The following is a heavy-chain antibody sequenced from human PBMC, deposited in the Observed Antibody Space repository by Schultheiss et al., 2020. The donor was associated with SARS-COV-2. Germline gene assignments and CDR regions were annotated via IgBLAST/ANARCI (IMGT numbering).Heavy chain of an antibody. CDR2: ISAYNDST. V-gene: IGHV1-18*01. Sequence: ASVKVSCKASGYTFTSYGISWVRQAPGQGLEWMGWISAYNDSTNYAQKLQGRVIMITDTSTSTAYMELRSLGSDDTAVYYCERGSSSPDYWGRGALVTVSS. CDR1: GYTFTSYG. CDR3: ERGSSSPDY. D-gene: IGHD6-13*01. J-gene: IGHJ4*02.